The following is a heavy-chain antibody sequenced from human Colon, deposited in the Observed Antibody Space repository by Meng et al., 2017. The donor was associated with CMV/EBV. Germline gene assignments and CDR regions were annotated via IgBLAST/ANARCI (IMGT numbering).Heavy chain of an antibody. CDR3: AREYFYDKGRRSFDL. Sequence: VQVGVSGGGLGQPGGSLRLSCAACGFIVSSNYMNWVRQAPGKGLEWVSVIFTDDRTYYADSVKGRFTISRDDSKNTVSLQMNSLRAEDTAVYYCAREYFYDKGRRSFDLWGQGTLVTVSS. D-gene: IGHD3-22*01. CDR1: GFIVSSNY. CDR2: IFTDDRT. V-gene: IGHV3-66*01. J-gene: IGHJ4*02.